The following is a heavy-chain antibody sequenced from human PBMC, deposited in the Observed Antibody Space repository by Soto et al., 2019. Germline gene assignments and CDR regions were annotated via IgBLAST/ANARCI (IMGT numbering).Heavy chain of an antibody. CDR1: GYTFTSYG. J-gene: IGHJ6*03. CDR2: ISAYNGNT. V-gene: IGHV1-18*01. Sequence: ASVKVSCKASGYTFTSYGISWGRQAPGQGLEWIGWISAYNGNTNYAQKLQGRVTMTTDTSTSTAYMELRSLRSDDTAVYYCARSEVVVPAAMQPYYYYYYYLDVWGKGTTVTVSS. D-gene: IGHD2-2*01. CDR3: ARSEVVVPAAMQPYYYYYYYLDV.